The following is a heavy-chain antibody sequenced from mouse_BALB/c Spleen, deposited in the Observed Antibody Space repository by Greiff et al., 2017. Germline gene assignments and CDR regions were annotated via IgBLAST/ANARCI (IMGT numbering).Heavy chain of an antibody. CDR3: ARGGYYRYDDYAMDD. J-gene: IGHJ4*01. Sequence: EVQVVESGGGLVKPGGSLKLSCAASGFTFSSYAMSWVRQTPEKRLEWVASISSGGSTYYPDSVKGRFTISRDNARNILYLQMSSLRSEDTAMYYCARGGYYRYDDYAMDDGGQGTSVTVSS. D-gene: IGHD2-14*01. V-gene: IGHV5-6-5*01. CDR1: GFTFSSYA. CDR2: ISSGGST.